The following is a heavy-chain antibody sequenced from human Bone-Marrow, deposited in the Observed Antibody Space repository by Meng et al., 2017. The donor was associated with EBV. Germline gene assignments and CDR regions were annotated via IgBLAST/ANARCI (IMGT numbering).Heavy chain of an antibody. CDR2: IYHSGST. J-gene: IGHJ4*02. D-gene: IGHD1-26*01. V-gene: IGHV4-4*02. CDR3: ARDRWELQKAFEY. CDR1: GGSISSNHW. Sequence: VQLQESGPGLVKPSGTLSLPCAVSGGSISSNHWWSWVRQPPGKGLEWIGEIYHSGSTNFNPSLKSRVTLSLDNSKNQFSLKLSSVTAADTAVYYCARDRWELQKAFEYWGQGTLVTVSS.